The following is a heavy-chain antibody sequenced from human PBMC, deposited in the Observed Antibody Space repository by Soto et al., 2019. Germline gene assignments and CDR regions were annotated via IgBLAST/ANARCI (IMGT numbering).Heavy chain of an antibody. CDR1: GGTFSSYT. CDR3: ARDGYCSGGSCTTWGY. J-gene: IGHJ4*02. D-gene: IGHD2-15*01. V-gene: IGHV1-69*08. CDR2: IIPILGIA. Sequence: QVQLVQSGAEVKKPGSSVKFSCKASGGTFSSYTISWVRQAPGQGLEWMGRIIPILGIANYAQKFQGRVTITADKSTSTAYMELSSLRSEDTAVYYCARDGYCSGGSCTTWGYWGQGTLVTVSS.